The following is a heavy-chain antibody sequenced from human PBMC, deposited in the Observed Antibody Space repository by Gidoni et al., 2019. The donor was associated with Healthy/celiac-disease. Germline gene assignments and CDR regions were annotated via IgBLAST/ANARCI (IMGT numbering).Heavy chain of an antibody. CDR3: ARDRQRRGVAAGIAFDI. Sequence: QVQLQQSGPGLVKPSQTLSLPFPIPGYCVSSNSPSWNWIRQSPSRGLEWLGRTYYRSKWYNDYAVSVKSRITINPDTSKNQFSLQLNSVTPEDTAVYYCARDRQRRGVAAGIAFDIWGQGTMVTVSS. CDR1: GYCVSSNSPS. D-gene: IGHD6-25*01. V-gene: IGHV6-1*01. J-gene: IGHJ3*02. CDR2: TYYRSKWYN.